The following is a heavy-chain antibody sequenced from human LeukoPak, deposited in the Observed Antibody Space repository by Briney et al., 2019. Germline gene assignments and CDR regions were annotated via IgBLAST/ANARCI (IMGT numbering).Heavy chain of an antibody. D-gene: IGHD3-22*01. CDR1: GFTFSSYW. CDR3: ARVRDTYYYDSSGYYLDFQH. J-gene: IGHJ1*01. CDR2: INSDGSST. V-gene: IGHV3-74*01. Sequence: PGGSLRLSCAASGFTFSSYWMHWVRQAPGKGLVWVSRINSDGSSTSYADSVKGRFTISRDNAKNTLYLQMNSLRAEDTAVYYCARVRDTYYYDSSGYYLDFQHWGQGTLVTVSS.